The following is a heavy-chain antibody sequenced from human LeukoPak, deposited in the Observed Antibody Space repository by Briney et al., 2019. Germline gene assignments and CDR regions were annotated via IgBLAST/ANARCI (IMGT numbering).Heavy chain of an antibody. D-gene: IGHD4-17*01. Sequence: PSETLSLTCTVSGASISSYYWSWIRQPPGKGLQWIGYIHYSGSTNYNPSLTSRVTISVDTSKNQFSLKLSSVTAADTAVYYCARHDYGATRDYWGQGTLVTVSS. V-gene: IGHV4-59*01. J-gene: IGHJ4*02. CDR3: ARHDYGATRDY. CDR1: GASISSYY. CDR2: IHYSGST.